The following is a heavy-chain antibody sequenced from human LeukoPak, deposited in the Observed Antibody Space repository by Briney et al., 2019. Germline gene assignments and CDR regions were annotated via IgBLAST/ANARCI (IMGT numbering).Heavy chain of an antibody. CDR2: IIPIFGTA. V-gene: IGHV1-69*13. J-gene: IGHJ6*03. CDR1: GGTFSSYA. CDR3: ASTSYYDFWSGYYTLYYYYYYYMDV. D-gene: IGHD3-3*01. Sequence: ASVKVSCKASGGTFSSYAISWVRQAPGQGLEWMGGIIPIFGTANYAQKFQGRVTITADESTSTAYMELSSLRSEDTAVYYCASTSYYDFWSGYYTLYYYYYYYMDVWGKGTTVTVSS.